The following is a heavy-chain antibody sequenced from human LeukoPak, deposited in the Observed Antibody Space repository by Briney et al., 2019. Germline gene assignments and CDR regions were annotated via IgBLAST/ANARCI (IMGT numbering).Heavy chain of an antibody. CDR1: GCTFSSYS. CDR3: AVSIVVVPAASPRDY. D-gene: IGHD2-2*01. J-gene: IGHJ4*02. V-gene: IGHV3-21*01. CDR2: ISSSSSYI. Sequence: GGSLRLSCAASGCTFSSYSMNCVRQPPGKGLEWVASISSSSSYIYYADSVKGRFTIYRDNAKNSLYLQMNSLRAEDTAVYYCAVSIVVVPAASPRDYWGQGTLVTVSS.